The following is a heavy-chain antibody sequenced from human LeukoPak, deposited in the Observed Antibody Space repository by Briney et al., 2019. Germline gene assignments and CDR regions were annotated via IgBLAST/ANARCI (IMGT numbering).Heavy chain of an antibody. J-gene: IGHJ6*02. CDR1: GGTFSSYA. Sequence: SVKVSCKASGGTFSSYAISWVRQAPGQGLEGMGGIIPIFGTANYAQKFQGRVTITADESTSTAYIELSSLRSEDTAVYYCARESYDSSGYYPNTYYYYGMDVWGQGTTVTVSS. V-gene: IGHV1-69*13. CDR2: IIPIFGTA. CDR3: ARESYDSSGYYPNTYYYYGMDV. D-gene: IGHD3-22*01.